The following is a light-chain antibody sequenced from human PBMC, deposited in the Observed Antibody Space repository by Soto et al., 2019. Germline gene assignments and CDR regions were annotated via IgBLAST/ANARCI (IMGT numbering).Light chain of an antibody. J-gene: IGKJ2*01. V-gene: IGKV3-20*01. CDR1: QSVSSSN. CDR2: GAS. CDR3: QQYGSSPIT. Sequence: IVLTQSPGTLSLSPGERVTLSCGASQSVSSSNLAWYQQKPGQAPRLLIYGASSRATGIPARFSGSGSGTDFTLSISRLEPEDFVLYYCQQYGSSPITFGQGTKLEIK.